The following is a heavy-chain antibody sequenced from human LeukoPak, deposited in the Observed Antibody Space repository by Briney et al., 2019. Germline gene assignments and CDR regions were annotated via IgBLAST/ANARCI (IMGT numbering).Heavy chain of an antibody. CDR1: GFTFSDYY. CDR3: ARDAGYYYDSSGYTDY. CDR2: ISSSGSTI. V-gene: IGHV3-11*01. J-gene: IGHJ4*02. Sequence: PGGSLRLSCAASGFTFSDYYMSWIRQAPGKGLEWVSYISSSGSTIYYADSAKGRFTISRDNAKNSLYLQMNSLRAEDTAVYYCARDAGYYYDSSGYTDYWGQGTLVTVSS. D-gene: IGHD3-22*01.